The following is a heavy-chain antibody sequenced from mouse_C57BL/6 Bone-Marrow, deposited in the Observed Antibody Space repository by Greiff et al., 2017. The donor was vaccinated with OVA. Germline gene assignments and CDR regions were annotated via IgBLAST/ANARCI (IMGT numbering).Heavy chain of an antibody. J-gene: IGHJ1*03. CDR1: GYTFTDYY. V-gene: IGHV1-19*01. D-gene: IGHD1-1*01. Sequence: EVQLKESGPVLVKPGASVKMSCKASGYTFTDYYMNWVKQSHGKSLEWIGVINPYNGGTSYNQKFKGKATLTVDKSSSTAYMELNSLTSEDSAVYYCARTKVAHWYFDVWGTGTTVTVSS. CDR2: INPYNGGT. CDR3: ARTKVAHWYFDV.